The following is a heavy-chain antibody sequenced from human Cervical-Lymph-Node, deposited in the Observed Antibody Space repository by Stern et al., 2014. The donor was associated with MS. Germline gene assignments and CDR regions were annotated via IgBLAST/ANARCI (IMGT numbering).Heavy chain of an antibody. V-gene: IGHV1-46*01. CDR2: INPTDGST. CDR3: ARDLDSSGWYGPDY. CDR1: GYTFTRSY. J-gene: IGHJ4*02. Sequence: QVQLVQSGAEVKRPGASVKLSCKASGYTFTRSYMHWVRQAPGQGLEWMGGINPTDGSTSYATRFQGRVTVTTDTSASTVYMELSSLRSEDSAIYYCARDLDSSGWYGPDYWGQGTLVTVSS. D-gene: IGHD6-19*01.